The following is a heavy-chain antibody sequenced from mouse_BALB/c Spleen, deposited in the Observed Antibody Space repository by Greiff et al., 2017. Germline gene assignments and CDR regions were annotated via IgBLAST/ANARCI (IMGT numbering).Heavy chain of an antibody. Sequence: EVKLMESGGGLVKPGGSLKLSCAASGFTFSSYAMSWVRQSPEKRLEWVAEISSGGSYTYYPDTVTGRFTISRDNAKNTLYLEMSSLRSEDTAMYYCARRRYDAMDYWGQGTSVTVSS. J-gene: IGHJ4*01. V-gene: IGHV5-9-4*01. CDR2: ISSGGSYT. CDR3: ARRRYDAMDY. CDR1: GFTFSSYA.